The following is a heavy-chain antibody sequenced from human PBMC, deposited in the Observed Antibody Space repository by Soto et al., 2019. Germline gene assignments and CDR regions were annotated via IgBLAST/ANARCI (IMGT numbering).Heavy chain of an antibody. CDR2: ISASGGLK. Sequence: EVQLSESGGDLRQPGGSLRLSCAASGFTFTNYAMSWVRQTPGKGLEWVSGISASGGLKYYADSVQGRFTVSRDNSKNSLFRQMNSLRVEDTAVYYCARDPYSSSWYDDFCGHGTLVTVSS. CDR1: GFTFTNYA. CDR3: ARDPYSSSWYDDF. D-gene: IGHD6-13*01. V-gene: IGHV3-23*01. J-gene: IGHJ4*03.